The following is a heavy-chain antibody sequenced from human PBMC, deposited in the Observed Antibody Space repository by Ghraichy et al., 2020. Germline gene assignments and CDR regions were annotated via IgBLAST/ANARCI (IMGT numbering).Heavy chain of an antibody. CDR1: GFTFSSYW. V-gene: IGHV3-74*01. CDR3: ATADKQQLPNQGTAFDI. Sequence: GGSLRLSCAASGFTFSSYWMHWVRQAPGKGLVWVSRINSDGSSTSYADSVKGRFTISRDNAKNTLYLQMNSLRAEDTAVYYCATADKQQLPNQGTAFDIWGQGTMVTVSS. CDR2: INSDGSST. D-gene: IGHD6-13*01. J-gene: IGHJ3*02.